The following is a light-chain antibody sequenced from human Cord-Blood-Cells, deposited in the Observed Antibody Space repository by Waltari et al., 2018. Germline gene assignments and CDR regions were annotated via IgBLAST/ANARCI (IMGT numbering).Light chain of an antibody. V-gene: IGLV2-14*01. CDR3: SSYTSSSTWV. CDR2: DVS. CDR1: SSDVGGYNY. Sequence: QSALTQPASVSGSPGQPITISCTGTSSDVGGYNYVSWYQQHPGKAPKLMIYDVSERPSGVSARFSGSKYGNTASLTISGRQAEDEADYYCSSYTSSSTWVFGGGTKLTVL. J-gene: IGLJ3*02.